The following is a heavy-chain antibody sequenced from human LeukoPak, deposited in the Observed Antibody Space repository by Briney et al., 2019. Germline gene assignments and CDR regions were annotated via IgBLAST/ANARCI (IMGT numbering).Heavy chain of an antibody. CDR2: VFHTGVT. CDR3: TRGGGSGYYFGIPRFYFDA. J-gene: IGHJ4*02. D-gene: IGHD3-22*01. CDR1: GGSLEGLY. V-gene: IGHV4-59*11. Sequence: PSETLSLTCTVSGGSLEGLYWSWIRQSPEKGLEWIGNVFHTGVTSYNLSLKSRVTISVDTSRNQFSLTMTSMTAADTAIYYCTRGGGSGYYFGIPRFYFDAWGQGVLVTVSS.